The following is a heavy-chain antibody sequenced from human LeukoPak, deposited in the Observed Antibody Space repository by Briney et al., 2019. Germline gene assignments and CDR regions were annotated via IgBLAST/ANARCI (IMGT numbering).Heavy chain of an antibody. CDR2: IYYSGST. V-gene: IGHV4-59*08. J-gene: IGHJ6*02. Sequence: PSETLSLTCTVSGGSISSYYWSWIRQPPGKGLEWIGFIYYSGSTNYDPSLKSRVSISVDTSKNQFSLRLSSVTAADTAVYYCARVGSAYTLGYYYGMDVWGQGTTVTVSS. CDR3: ARVGSAYTLGYYYGMDV. CDR1: GGSISSYY. D-gene: IGHD1-26*01.